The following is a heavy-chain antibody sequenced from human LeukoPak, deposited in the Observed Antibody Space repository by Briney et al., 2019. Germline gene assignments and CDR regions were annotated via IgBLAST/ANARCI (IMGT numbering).Heavy chain of an antibody. CDR3: SRDRGGGDIYFDY. Sequence: GGSLRLSCAASGFTFSSYGMNWVRQAPGKGPEWISYISRNGATIYYADSVKGRFTISRDNAKNSLYLQMSSLGAEDTAIYYCSRDRGGGDIYFDYWGQGTLVTVSS. J-gene: IGHJ4*02. CDR2: ISRNGATI. V-gene: IGHV3-48*03. D-gene: IGHD2-21*02. CDR1: GFTFSSYG.